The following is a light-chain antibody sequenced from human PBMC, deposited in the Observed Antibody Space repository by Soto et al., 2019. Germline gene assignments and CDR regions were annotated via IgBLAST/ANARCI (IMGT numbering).Light chain of an antibody. CDR1: ESVSSTY. V-gene: IGKV3-20*01. J-gene: IGKJ2*01. Sequence: DIVLTQSPGTLSLSPGERATLSCRASESVSSTYLAWYQQKPGQAPSLLIYGASSRPTDIPDRFSGSGSGTDFTLTISRLEPADFAVYYCQQYGVSPQTFGQGTKLEIK. CDR2: GAS. CDR3: QQYGVSPQT.